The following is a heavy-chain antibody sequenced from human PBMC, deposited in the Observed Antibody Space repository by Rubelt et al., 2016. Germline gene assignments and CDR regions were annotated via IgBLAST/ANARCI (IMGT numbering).Heavy chain of an antibody. V-gene: IGHV3-48*02. Sequence: NWVRQAPGKGLEWVAYISGTGNVIYYADSVKGRFTIFRDTAKNSLYLQMNSLRDEDTAVYYCAKDSLRFLEWLLDYWGQGTLVTVSS. J-gene: IGHJ4*02. CDR2: ISGTGNVI. CDR3: AKDSLRFLEWLLDY. D-gene: IGHD3-3*01.